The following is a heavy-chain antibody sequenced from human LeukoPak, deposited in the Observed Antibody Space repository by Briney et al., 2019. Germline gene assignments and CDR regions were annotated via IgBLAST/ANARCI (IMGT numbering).Heavy chain of an antibody. Sequence: SETLSLTCTVSGGSISSSHYYWGWIRQPPGKGLEWIGSIYYSGSTYYNPSLKSRVTISVDTSKNQFSLKLSSVTAADTAVYYCARDRAVAGTGDYWGQGTLVTVSS. CDR1: GGSISSSHYY. D-gene: IGHD6-19*01. CDR3: ARDRAVAGTGDY. J-gene: IGHJ4*02. CDR2: IYYSGST. V-gene: IGHV4-39*07.